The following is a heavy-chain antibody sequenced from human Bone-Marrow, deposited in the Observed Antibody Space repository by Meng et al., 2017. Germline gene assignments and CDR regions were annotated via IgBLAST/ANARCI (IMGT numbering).Heavy chain of an antibody. CDR2: INHSGST. CDR3: ARGTRPLLFQH. CDR1: GGSFSGYY. J-gene: IGHJ1*01. V-gene: IGHV4-34*01. Sequence: HVQLQQWGAGLLKPSETLSLTCAVYGGSFSGYYWSWIRQPPGKGLEWIGEINHSGSTNYNPSLKSRVTISVDTSKNQFSLNLSSVTAADTAVYYCARGTRPLLFQHWGQGTLVTVSS. D-gene: IGHD1-1*01.